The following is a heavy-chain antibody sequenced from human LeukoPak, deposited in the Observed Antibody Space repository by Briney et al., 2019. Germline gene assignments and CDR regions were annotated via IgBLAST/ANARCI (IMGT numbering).Heavy chain of an antibody. CDR3: ARRYDGFDY. Sequence: GGSLRLSCAASGFTFSSYVVHWVRQAPGRGLEWVAVISYDGSNKYYADSVKGRFSISRDNSKNTLYLQMNSLRAEDTAVYYCARRYDGFDYWGQGTLVTVSS. D-gene: IGHD3-3*01. CDR1: GFTFSSYV. V-gene: IGHV3-30-3*01. CDR2: ISYDGSNK. J-gene: IGHJ4*02.